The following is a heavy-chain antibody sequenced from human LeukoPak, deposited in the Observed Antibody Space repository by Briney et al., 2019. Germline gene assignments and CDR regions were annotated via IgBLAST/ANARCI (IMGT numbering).Heavy chain of an antibody. CDR3: ARSDDYNSRNVFNY. Sequence: GGSLRLSCAASGFTFSSYAMSWVRQAPGKGLEWVSSISSSSSYIYYADSVKGRFTISRDNSKNTLYLQMNSLRAEDTALYYCARSDDYNSRNVFNYWGQGTLVTVSS. CDR2: ISSSSSYI. V-gene: IGHV3-21*01. D-gene: IGHD5-24*01. CDR1: GFTFSSYA. J-gene: IGHJ4*02.